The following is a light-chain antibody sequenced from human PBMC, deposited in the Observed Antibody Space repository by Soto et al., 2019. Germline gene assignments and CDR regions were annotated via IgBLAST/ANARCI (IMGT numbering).Light chain of an antibody. J-gene: IGLJ2*01. Sequence: QSALTQPASVSGSPGQSITISCTGTSSDIGDYDYVSWYQQLPGKAPKLLIFDVTHRPSGVSDRFSGSKSGNTASLTISGVRPEDEADYYCATWDSSLSAVVVGGGTKLTVL. CDR3: ATWDSSLSAVV. CDR1: SSDIGDYDY. CDR2: DVT. V-gene: IGLV2-14*03.